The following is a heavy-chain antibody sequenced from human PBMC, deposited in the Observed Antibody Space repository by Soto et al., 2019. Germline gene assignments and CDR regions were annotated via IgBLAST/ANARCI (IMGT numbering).Heavy chain of an antibody. J-gene: IGHJ3*01. CDR1: GGSISTDSYN. D-gene: IGHD3-3*01. Sequence: QLQLQESGPGLVKPSETLSLTCSVSGGSISTDSYNWDWILQYPGKGLECIGTIYYDGTPSYNPSLKSQVTISVSTSTKHFSLNVKSVIAADPAMYYCARIFGNAFDEGGQGPMV. V-gene: IGHV4-39*02. CDR3: ARIFGNAFDE. CDR2: IYYDGTP.